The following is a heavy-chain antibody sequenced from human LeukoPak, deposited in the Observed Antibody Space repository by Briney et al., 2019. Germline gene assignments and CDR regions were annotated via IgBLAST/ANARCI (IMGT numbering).Heavy chain of an antibody. D-gene: IGHD3-16*02. J-gene: IGHJ4*02. CDR3: APAYIWGSFRTFNY. CDR1: GGSISSSSYY. CDR2: ITYSGTT. Sequence: PSETLSLTCTVSGGSISSSSYYWGWIRQPPGKGLEWVGSITYSGTTYHNPSPKSRVTISVDTSKSQFSLKLTSVTAADTAVYYCAPAYIWGSFRTFNYWGQGTLVTVSS. V-gene: IGHV4-39*01.